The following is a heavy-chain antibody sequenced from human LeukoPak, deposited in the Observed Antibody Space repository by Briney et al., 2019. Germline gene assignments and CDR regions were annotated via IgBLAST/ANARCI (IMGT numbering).Heavy chain of an antibody. D-gene: IGHD3-10*01. CDR3: ASNGMVRGFPWYFDY. Sequence: SETLSLTCTVSGGSISSYYWSWIRQPPGKGLEWIGYIYYSGSTNYNPSLKSRVTISVDTSKNQISLKLSSVTAADTAVYYCASNGMVRGFPWYFDYWGQGTLVTVSS. CDR2: IYYSGST. J-gene: IGHJ4*02. CDR1: GGSISSYY. V-gene: IGHV4-59*01.